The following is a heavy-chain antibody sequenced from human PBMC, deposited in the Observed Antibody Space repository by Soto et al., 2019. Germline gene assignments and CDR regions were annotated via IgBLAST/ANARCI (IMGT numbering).Heavy chain of an antibody. CDR1: GDSVSSYG. J-gene: IGHJ4*02. V-gene: IGHV4-59*02. D-gene: IGHD6-6*01. Sequence: PSGSLSLACAASGDSVSSYGLTWIRQPPGKGLEWVGYIYYSGSTNYNPSLESRVTMSADTSKNQFSLQLGSVTAADTAVYYCARDRYASSSGLDFWGQGTLVTVSS. CDR3: ARDRYASSSGLDF. CDR2: IYYSGST.